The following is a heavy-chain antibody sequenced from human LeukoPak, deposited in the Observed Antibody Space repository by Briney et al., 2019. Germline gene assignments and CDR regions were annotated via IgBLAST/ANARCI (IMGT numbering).Heavy chain of an antibody. CDR2: MNPNSGNT. D-gene: IGHD5-12*01. Sequence: ASVKVSCKASGYTFTSYDINWVRQATGQGLGWMGWMNPNSGNTGYAQKFQGRVTITRNTSISTAYMELSSLRSEDTAVYYCATGGGGYSGYDLSYWGQGTLVTVSS. J-gene: IGHJ4*02. CDR1: GYTFTSYD. CDR3: ATGGGGYSGYDLSY. V-gene: IGHV1-8*03.